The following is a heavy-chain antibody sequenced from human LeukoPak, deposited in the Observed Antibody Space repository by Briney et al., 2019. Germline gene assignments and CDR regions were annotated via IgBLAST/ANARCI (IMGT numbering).Heavy chain of an antibody. CDR2: IIPIFGTA. CDR1: GGTFSSYA. D-gene: IGHD6-13*01. CDR3: ARGQGTKYSSSWYGIDY. J-gene: IGHJ4*02. Sequence: GASVKVSCKASGGTFSSYAISWVRQAPGQGLEWMGGIIPIFGTANYAQKFQGRVTITADESTSTAYMELSSLRSEDTAVYYCARGQGTKYSSSWYGIDYWGQGTLVTVSS. V-gene: IGHV1-69*13.